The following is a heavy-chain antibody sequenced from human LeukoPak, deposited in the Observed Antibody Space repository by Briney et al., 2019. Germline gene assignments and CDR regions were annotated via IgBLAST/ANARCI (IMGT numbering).Heavy chain of an antibody. CDR3: ASAGHCANGVCRNWFGP. CDR2: IYSGGST. CDR1: GASMSSDGYY. D-gene: IGHD2-8*01. Sequence: SETLSLTCIVSGASMSSDGYYWNWIRQPAGKGLEWIGRIYSGGSTNYNPSLKSRVTLSVDTSKNRLSLKLSYVTAADTAVYYCASAGHCANGVCRNWFGPWGQGILVTVSS. J-gene: IGHJ5*02. V-gene: IGHV4-61*02.